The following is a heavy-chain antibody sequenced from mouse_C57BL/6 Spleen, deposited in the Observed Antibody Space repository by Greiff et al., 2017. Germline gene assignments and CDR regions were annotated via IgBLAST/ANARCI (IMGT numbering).Heavy chain of an antibody. V-gene: IGHV5-4*01. D-gene: IGHD2-5*01. CDR1: GFTFSSYA. J-gene: IGHJ3*01. CDR3: ARDQSNSWFAY. Sequence: EVKLVESGGGLVKPGGSLKLSCAASGFTFSSYAMSWVRQTPEKRLEWVATISDGGSYTSYPDNVKGRFTISRDNAKNNLYLQMSHLKSEDTAMYYCARDQSNSWFAYWGQGTLVTVSA. CDR2: ISDGGSYT.